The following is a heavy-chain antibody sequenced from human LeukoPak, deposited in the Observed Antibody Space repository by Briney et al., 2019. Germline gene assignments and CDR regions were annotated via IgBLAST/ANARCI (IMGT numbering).Heavy chain of an antibody. Sequence: GRSLRLSCAASGFTFSSYGMHWVRQAPGKGLEWVGVISYDGTNKYYADSVKGRFTISRDNSKNTLYLQMNSLRAEDTAVYYCARGKQKYSSSFPFDYWGQGTLVTVSS. CDR2: ISYDGTNK. J-gene: IGHJ4*02. CDR3: ARGKQKYSSSFPFDY. CDR1: GFTFSSYG. D-gene: IGHD6-13*01. V-gene: IGHV3-30*03.